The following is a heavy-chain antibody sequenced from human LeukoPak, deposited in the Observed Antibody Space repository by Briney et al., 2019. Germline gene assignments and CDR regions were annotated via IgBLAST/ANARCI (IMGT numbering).Heavy chain of an antibody. V-gene: IGHV4-59*01. J-gene: IGHJ2*01. CDR3: ARDSLLRGSGWDYWYFDL. CDR2: MHYSGST. Sequence: SETLSLTCTVSGXSISSYYGSWIRQPPGKGLEWIGNMHYSGSTNYNPSLKSRVTISVDTSMNQFSLLLTSATAADTAVYYCARDSLLRGSGWDYWYFDLWGRGTLVTVSS. D-gene: IGHD6-25*01. CDR1: GXSISSYY.